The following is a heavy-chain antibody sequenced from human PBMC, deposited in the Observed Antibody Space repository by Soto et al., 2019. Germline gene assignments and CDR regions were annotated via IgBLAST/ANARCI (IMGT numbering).Heavy chain of an antibody. CDR3: ARHGQQWRVLKPAAGDAFDI. J-gene: IGHJ3*02. D-gene: IGHD6-19*01. Sequence: WESLKISCKGSGYSFTSYWISWVRQMPGKGLEWMGRIDPSDSYTNYSPSFQGHVTISADKSISTAYLQWSSLKASDTAMYYCARHGQQWRVLKPAAGDAFDIWGQGT. V-gene: IGHV5-10-1*01. CDR2: IDPSDSYT. CDR1: GYSFTSYW.